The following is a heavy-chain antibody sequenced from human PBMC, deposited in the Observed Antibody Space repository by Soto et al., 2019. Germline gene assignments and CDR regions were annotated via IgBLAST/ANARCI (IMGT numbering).Heavy chain of an antibody. D-gene: IGHD6-13*01. J-gene: IGHJ4*02. CDR1: GFTFSTYP. CDR2: VSSDGRDK. CDR3: ARDRDVAAAAYFFDY. Sequence: VQVVESGGGVVQPGRSLRLSCAASGFTFSTYPFHWVRQAPGKGLEWVAVVSSDGRDKYYADSVKGRFTISRDNSKNTLYLQMNSLRPEDTALYYCARDRDVAAAAYFFDYWGQGTLVTVSS. V-gene: IGHV3-30*04.